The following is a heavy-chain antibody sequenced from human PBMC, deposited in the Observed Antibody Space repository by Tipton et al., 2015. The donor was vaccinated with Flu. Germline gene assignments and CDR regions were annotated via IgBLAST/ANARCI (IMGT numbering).Heavy chain of an antibody. CDR1: GFTFSSYE. CDR3: ARVAVGATTPEYFQY. J-gene: IGHJ1*01. Sequence: SLRLSCAASGFTFSSYEMNWVRQAPGKGLEWVSDISSSGKIKNYADSVKGRFTISRDNAKNSLYLQMNSLRAEDTAVYYCARVAVGATTPEYFQYWGQGTLVTVSS. D-gene: IGHD1-26*01. CDR2: ISSSGKIK. V-gene: IGHV3-48*03.